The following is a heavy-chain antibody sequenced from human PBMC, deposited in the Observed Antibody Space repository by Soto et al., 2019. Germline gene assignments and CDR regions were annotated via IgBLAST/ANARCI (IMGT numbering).Heavy chain of an antibody. J-gene: IGHJ5*02. V-gene: IGHV1-3*01. D-gene: IGHD6-13*01. Sequence: ASVKVSCKASGYTFTSYAMHWVRPAPGQRLEWMGWINAGNGNTKYSQKFQGRVTITRDTSASTAYTELSSLRSEDTAVYYCARSSGWYVWFDPWGQGTLVTVSS. CDR3: ARSSGWYVWFDP. CDR2: INAGNGNT. CDR1: GYTFTSYA.